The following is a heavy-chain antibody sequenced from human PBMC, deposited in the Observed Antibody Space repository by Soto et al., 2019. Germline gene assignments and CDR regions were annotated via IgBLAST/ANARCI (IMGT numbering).Heavy chain of an antibody. CDR2: TYYRSKWYN. CDR3: AREGVVVVPAALRWLDP. J-gene: IGHJ5*02. V-gene: IGHV6-1*01. CDR1: GDSVSSNSAA. Sequence: PSQTLSLTFAISGDSVSSNSAAWNWIRQSPSRGLEWLGRTYYRSKWYNDYAVSVKSRITINPDTSKNQFSLQLNSVTPEDTAVYYCAREGVVVVPAALRWLDPWGQRNLVTVS. D-gene: IGHD2-2*02.